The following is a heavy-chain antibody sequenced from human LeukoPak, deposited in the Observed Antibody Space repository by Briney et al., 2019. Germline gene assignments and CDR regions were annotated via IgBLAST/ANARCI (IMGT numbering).Heavy chain of an antibody. V-gene: IGHV5-51*01. CDR2: IYPGDSDT. Sequence: GESLKISCKGSGYSFTSYWIGWVRQMPGKGLEWMGIIYPGDSDTRYSPSFQGQVTISAHKSISTAYLQWSSLKASDTAMYYCARRYYYDSSGYSYYFDYWGQGTLVTVSS. D-gene: IGHD3-22*01. J-gene: IGHJ4*02. CDR3: ARRYYYDSSGYSYYFDY. CDR1: GYSFTSYW.